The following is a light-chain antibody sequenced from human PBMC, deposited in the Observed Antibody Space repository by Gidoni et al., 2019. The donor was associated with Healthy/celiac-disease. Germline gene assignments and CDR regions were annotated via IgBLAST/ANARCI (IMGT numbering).Light chain of an antibody. J-gene: IGLJ3*02. V-gene: IGLV2-14*03. CDR1: SSDVGGYNY. CDR2: DVS. Sequence: QSALTQPASVSGSPGQSITISCTGTSSDVGGYNYVSWYQPHPGNAPKLMIYDVSNRPSGVSNRFSGSKSGNTASLTISGLQADDEADYYCSSYTSSSTLWVFGGGTKLTV. CDR3: SSYTSSSTLWV.